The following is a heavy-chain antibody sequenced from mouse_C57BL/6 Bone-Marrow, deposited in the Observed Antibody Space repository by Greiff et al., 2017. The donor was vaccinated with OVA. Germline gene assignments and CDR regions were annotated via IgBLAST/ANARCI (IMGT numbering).Heavy chain of an antibody. CDR3: AAGPDAMDY. D-gene: IGHD3-1*01. V-gene: IGHV1-59*01. CDR1: GYTFTSYW. J-gene: IGHJ4*01. Sequence: QVQLQQSGAELVRPGTSVKLSCKASGYTFTSYWMHWVKQRPGQGLEWIGVIDPSDSYTNYNQKFKGKATLTVDTSSSTAYMQLSSLTSEDSAVYYCAAGPDAMDYWGQGTSVTVSS. CDR2: IDPSDSYT.